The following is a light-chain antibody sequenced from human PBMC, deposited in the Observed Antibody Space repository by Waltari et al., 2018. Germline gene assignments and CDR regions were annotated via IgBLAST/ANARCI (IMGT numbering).Light chain of an antibody. CDR2: WAS. J-gene: IGKJ4*01. V-gene: IGKV4-1*01. Sequence: DIVMTQSPDSLAVSLGERAPINCKSSQSVFHSSDSKNHLTWYQQKPGQPPKLLIYWASTRQSGVPDRISGSGSGTDFTLTISSLQAEDVALYYCQQHYSSPLTFGGGTKVEIQ. CDR1: QSVFHSSDSKNH. CDR3: QQHYSSPLT.